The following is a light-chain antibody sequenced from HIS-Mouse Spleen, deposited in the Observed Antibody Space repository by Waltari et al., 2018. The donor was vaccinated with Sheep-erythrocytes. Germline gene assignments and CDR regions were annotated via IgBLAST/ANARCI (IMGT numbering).Light chain of an antibody. CDR2: QDS. CDR1: KLGDKY. CDR3: QAWDSSTAF. Sequence: SYELTQPPSVSVSPGQTASITCSGDKLGDKYACWYQQKPGQSPVLVIYQDSKRPSGFPERFSGSNSGNTATLTISGTQAMDEADYYCQAWDSSTAFFGTGTKVTVL. J-gene: IGLJ1*01. V-gene: IGLV3-1*01.